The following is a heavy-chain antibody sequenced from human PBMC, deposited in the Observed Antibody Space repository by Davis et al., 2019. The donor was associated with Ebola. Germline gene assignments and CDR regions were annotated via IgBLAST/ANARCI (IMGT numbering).Heavy chain of an antibody. J-gene: IGHJ6*02. CDR1: GGSISSYW. CDR2: INYSGST. CDR3: ARGWLDV. V-gene: IGHV4-59*01. Sequence: PSETLSLTCTVSGGSISSYWWSWIRQPPGKGLEWVGYINYSGSTNSNPSLKSRVTISVDTSKNQFSLKLTSVTAADTAVYYCARGWLDVWGQGTTVTVSS. D-gene: IGHD5-24*01.